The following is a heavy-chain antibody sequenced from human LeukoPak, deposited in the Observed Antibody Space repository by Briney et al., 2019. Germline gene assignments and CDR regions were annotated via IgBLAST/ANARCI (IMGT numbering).Heavy chain of an antibody. CDR1: GYTFTSYY. Sequence: ASVTVSFKSSGYTFTSYYMHWVRQPPAQGLEWVGIINPSGGSTSYAQKLQRTVTMTPDPSTSTAYMELRSLRSDDTAVYYCARDRSSGWYYYYHMDVWGKGTTVTISS. V-gene: IGHV1-46*01. J-gene: IGHJ6*03. CDR3: ARDRSSGWYYYYHMDV. D-gene: IGHD6-19*01. CDR2: INPSGGST.